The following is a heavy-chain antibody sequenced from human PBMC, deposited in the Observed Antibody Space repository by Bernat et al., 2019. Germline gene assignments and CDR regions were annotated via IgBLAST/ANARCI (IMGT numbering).Heavy chain of an antibody. CDR2: IGTSGVT. J-gene: IGHJ5*02. CDR3: ASGRIPSCSSATCQKGNWLDR. Sequence: EVQLVESGGGLVQPGGSLRLSCAVAGFTFSSHDMHWVRQPTGKGLEWVSAIGTSGVTYYSDSVKVRFTISREIAKNTLYLQFNGLRAGDSAVYYCASGRIPSCSSATCQKGNWLDRWGQGTMVTVS. CDR1: GFTFSSHD. D-gene: IGHD2-2*01. V-gene: IGHV3-13*01.